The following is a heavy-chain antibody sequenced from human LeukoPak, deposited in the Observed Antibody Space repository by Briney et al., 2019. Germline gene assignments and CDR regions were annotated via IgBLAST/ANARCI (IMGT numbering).Heavy chain of an antibody. Sequence: PSQTLSLTCTVSGGSISSGGYYWSWIRQHPGKGLEWIGYIYYSGSTYYNPSLKSRVTISVDTSKNPFSLKLSSVTAADTAVYYCARVARRDGYNSFDYWGRGTLVSVSS. D-gene: IGHD5-24*01. CDR1: GGSISSGGYY. J-gene: IGHJ4*02. V-gene: IGHV4-31*03. CDR3: ARVARRDGYNSFDY. CDR2: IYYSGST.